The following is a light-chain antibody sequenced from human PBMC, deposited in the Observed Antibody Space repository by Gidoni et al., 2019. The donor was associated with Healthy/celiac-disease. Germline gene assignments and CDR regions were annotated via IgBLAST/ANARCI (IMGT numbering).Light chain of an antibody. V-gene: IGKV3-15*01. CDR1: QSVSSN. CDR3: QQYNNSNT. Sequence: EIVMTQSPATLSVSPGERATLSCRASQSVSSNLAWYQQKPGQAPRLLTYGASTRATGIPARFSGSGSGTEFTLTISSLQSEDFAVYYCQQYNNSNTFGQGTKLEIK. CDR2: GAS. J-gene: IGKJ2*01.